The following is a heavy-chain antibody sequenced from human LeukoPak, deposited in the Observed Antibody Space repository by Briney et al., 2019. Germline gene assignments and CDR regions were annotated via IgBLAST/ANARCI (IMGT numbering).Heavy chain of an antibody. J-gene: IGHJ3*02. CDR1: RSTLTSYD. CDR2: MDGNSGKS. CDR3: ARLNYYVSSGYDALDS. V-gene: IGHV1-8*01. Sequence: DSMTLSWKTSRSTLTSYDINWVRQVTGHGLEWVGGMDGNSGKSAYGQNLLGRVIITRHRYIRTAYMELSRLRSEHPAVNYCARLNYYVSSGYDALDSWGQGTMVAVSS. D-gene: IGHD3-22*01.